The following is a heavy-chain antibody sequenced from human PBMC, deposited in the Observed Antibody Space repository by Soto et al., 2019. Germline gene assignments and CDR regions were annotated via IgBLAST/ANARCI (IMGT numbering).Heavy chain of an antibody. D-gene: IGHD1-26*01. Sequence: QVQLQESGPGLVKPSDTLSLTCAVSGYSISSSNWWGWIRQPPGKGLEWIGYIYYSGTTYYNPSLEGRLTMSVDTSKNQFSLKLTSVTAVDTAVYYCARREIQGPIDYWGQGTLVTVSS. CDR2: IYYSGTT. V-gene: IGHV4-28*01. J-gene: IGHJ4*02. CDR3: ARREIQGPIDY. CDR1: GYSISSSNW.